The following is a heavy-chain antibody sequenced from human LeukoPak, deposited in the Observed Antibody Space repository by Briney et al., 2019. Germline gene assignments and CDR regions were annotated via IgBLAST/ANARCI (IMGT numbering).Heavy chain of an antibody. J-gene: IGHJ4*02. CDR1: GFTFSNYA. V-gene: IGHV3-23*01. CDR3: AENASGQGIFDY. D-gene: IGHD6-19*01. CDR2: ISGRGGTT. Sequence: GGSLRLSCEASGFTFSNYAMSWVRQAPGKGLEWVSGISGRGGTTYYADSVKGRSTISRDNSKNTLYLQMNSLRAEDTAVYYCAENASGQGIFDYWGQGTLVTVSS.